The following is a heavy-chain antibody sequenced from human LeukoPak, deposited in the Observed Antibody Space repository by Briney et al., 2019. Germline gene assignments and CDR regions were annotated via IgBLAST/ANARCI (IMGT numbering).Heavy chain of an antibody. CDR1: GFTFRSYT. CDR2: ISSNSAYL. J-gene: IGHJ4*02. D-gene: IGHD5-24*01. Sequence: PGGSLTLSCAASGFTFRSYTMNWVRQAPGKGLEWLSSISSNSAYLYYADSVRGRFTISRDNNKNSLYLQMNSLRAEDTAVYYCASGRWLQRFDYWGQGTLVTVSS. V-gene: IGHV3-21*04. CDR3: ASGRWLQRFDY.